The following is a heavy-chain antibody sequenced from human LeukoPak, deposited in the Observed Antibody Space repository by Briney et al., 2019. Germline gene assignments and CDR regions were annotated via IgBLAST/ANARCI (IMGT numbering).Heavy chain of an antibody. CDR2: IIPIFGTA. V-gene: IGHV1-69*05. J-gene: IGHJ4*02. Sequence: SVKVSCKAPGGTFSSYAISWARQAPGQGLEWMGGIIPIFGTANYAQKFQGRVTITTDESTSTAYMELSSLRSEDTAVYYCAREDYYDSSGYSLFDYWGQGTLVTVSS. CDR3: AREDYYDSSGYSLFDY. CDR1: GGTFSSYA. D-gene: IGHD3-22*01.